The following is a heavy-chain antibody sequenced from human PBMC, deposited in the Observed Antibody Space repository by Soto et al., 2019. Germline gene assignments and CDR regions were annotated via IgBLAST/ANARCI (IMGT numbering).Heavy chain of an antibody. D-gene: IGHD4-17*01. Sequence: QVQLVQSGAEVKKPGSSVKVSCKASGGTFSSYTISWVRQAPGQGLEWMGRIIPILGIANYAQKFQGRVTITADESTSTAYMELSSLRSEDTAVYYCARGGYLLKTLPDTVTSVLNAFDIWGQGTMVTVSS. CDR1: GGTFSSYT. V-gene: IGHV1-69*02. J-gene: IGHJ3*02. CDR2: IIPILGIA. CDR3: ARGGYLLKTLPDTVTSVLNAFDI.